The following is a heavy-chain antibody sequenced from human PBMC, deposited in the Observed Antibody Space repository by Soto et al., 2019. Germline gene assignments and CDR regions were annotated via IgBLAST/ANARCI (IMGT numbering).Heavy chain of an antibody. J-gene: IGHJ4*02. CDR2: IYYSGST. Sequence: PSETLSLTCTVSGGSISSYYWSWIRQPPGKGLEWIGYIYYSGSTNYNPSLKSRVTISVDTSKNQFSLKLSSVTAADTAVYYCARVWRKQLVRFDYWGQGTLVTVSS. CDR3: ARVWRKQLVRFDY. V-gene: IGHV4-59*01. D-gene: IGHD6-13*01. CDR1: GGSISSYY.